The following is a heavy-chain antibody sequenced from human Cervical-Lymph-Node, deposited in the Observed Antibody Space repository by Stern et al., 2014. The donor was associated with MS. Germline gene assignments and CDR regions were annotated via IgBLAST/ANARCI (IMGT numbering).Heavy chain of an antibody. Sequence: QLQLQESGPGLVKPSETLSLTCTVSGGSISSSSYYWGWIRQPPGKGLEWIGSIYYSGTTYYTPSLKSRVTISVDTSKNQFSLKLSSGTAADTAVYYCARQGSGLFYFDYWGQGTLVTVSS. CDR3: ARQGSGLFYFDY. V-gene: IGHV4-39*01. CDR1: GGSISSSSYY. D-gene: IGHD3-3*01. CDR2: IYYSGTT. J-gene: IGHJ4*02.